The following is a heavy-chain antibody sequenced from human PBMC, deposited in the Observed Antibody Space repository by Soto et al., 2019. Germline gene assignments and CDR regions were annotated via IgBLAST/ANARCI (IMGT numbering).Heavy chain of an antibody. Sequence: GGSLRLSCAASGFTFSSYAMHWVRQAPGKGLEWVAVISYDGSNKYYADSVKGRFTISRDNSKNTLYLQMNSLRAEDTAVYYCARDSGSSYEFYYYDDGMDVWGQGTTVTVSS. V-gene: IGHV3-30-3*01. J-gene: IGHJ6*02. CDR3: ARDSGSSYEFYYYDDGMDV. CDR1: GFTFSSYA. CDR2: ISYDGSNK. D-gene: IGHD6-13*01.